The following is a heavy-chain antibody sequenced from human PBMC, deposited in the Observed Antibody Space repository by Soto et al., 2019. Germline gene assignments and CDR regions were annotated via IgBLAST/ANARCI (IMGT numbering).Heavy chain of an antibody. CDR1: GFTFSSYA. D-gene: IGHD2-15*01. CDR2: ISYDGSNK. J-gene: IGHJ4*02. Sequence: QVQLGESAGGVVQPGRSLRLSCAASGFTFSSYAMHWVRQAPGKGLEWVAVISYDGSNKYYADSVKGRFTISRDNSKNTLYLQMNSLRAEDTAVYYCAREIVVVVAATIDYWGQGTLVTVSS. V-gene: IGHV3-30-3*01. CDR3: AREIVVVVAATIDY.